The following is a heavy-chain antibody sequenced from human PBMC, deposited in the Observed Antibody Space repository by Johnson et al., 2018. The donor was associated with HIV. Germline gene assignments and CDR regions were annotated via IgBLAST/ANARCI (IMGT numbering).Heavy chain of an antibody. V-gene: IGHV3-7*04. CDR1: GFTFNSYW. D-gene: IGHD1-26*01. CDR2: VNQDVSEK. J-gene: IGHJ3*02. CDR3: SRSYSRWDDVFDI. Sequence: MQLVESGGGLVQPGGSLRLSCAASGFTFNSYWMSWVRQAPGKGLEWMANVNQDVSEKSSVDSVKGRFTISRDTAKNTLYLQVNSLRAEDTAVSYCSRSYSRWDDVFDIWGQGTMATVSS.